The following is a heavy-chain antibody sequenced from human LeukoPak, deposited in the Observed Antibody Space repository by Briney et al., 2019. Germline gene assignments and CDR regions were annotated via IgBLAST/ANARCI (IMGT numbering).Heavy chain of an antibody. J-gene: IGHJ4*02. D-gene: IGHD5-18*01. CDR3: ARDLFGLYSYGYMDY. V-gene: IGHV1-46*01. CDR1: GGTFSSYA. CDR2: INPSGGST. Sequence: ASVKVSCKASGGTFSSYAISWVRQAPGQGLEWMGIINPSGGSTSYAQKFQGRVTMTRDMSTSTVYMELSSLRSEDTAVYYCARDLFGLYSYGYMDYWGQGTLVTVSS.